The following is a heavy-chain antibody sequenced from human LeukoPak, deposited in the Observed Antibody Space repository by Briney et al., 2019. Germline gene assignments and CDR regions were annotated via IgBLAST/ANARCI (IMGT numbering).Heavy chain of an antibody. D-gene: IGHD2-15*01. J-gene: IGHJ3*02. CDR2: ISSSDNTI. V-gene: IGHV3-11*04. CDR1: GFTFSDYY. Sequence: GGSLRLSCAASGFTFSDYYMSWIRQAPGKGLEWVSYISSSDNTIYYADSVKGRFTISRDNARNSLYLQMNSLRAEDTAMYFCARDSNSYCSGGSCTAFDIWGQGTMVTVSS. CDR3: ARDSNSYCSGGSCTAFDI.